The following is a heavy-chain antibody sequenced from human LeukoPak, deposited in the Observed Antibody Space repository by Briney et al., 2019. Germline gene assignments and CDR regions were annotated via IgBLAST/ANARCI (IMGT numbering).Heavy chain of an antibody. Sequence: SETLSLTCTVSGVSISSYYWSWIRQPPGKGLEWIGYIYYSGSTNYNPSLKSRVTISVDTSKNQFSLKLSSVTAADTAVYYCARDDSSGHFDYWGQGTLVTVSS. CDR2: IYYSGST. CDR1: GVSISSYY. CDR3: ARDDSSGHFDY. J-gene: IGHJ4*02. V-gene: IGHV4-59*01. D-gene: IGHD6-19*01.